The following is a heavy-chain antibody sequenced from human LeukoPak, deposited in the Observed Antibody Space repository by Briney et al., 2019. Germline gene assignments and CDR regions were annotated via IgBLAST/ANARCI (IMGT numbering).Heavy chain of an antibody. D-gene: IGHD3/OR15-3a*01. CDR3: AKDPTRTYYYYGMDV. CDR2: ISWDGSNT. V-gene: IGHV3-43*01. J-gene: IGHJ6*02. CDR1: GFTFDDYT. Sequence: GGSLRLSCAASGFTFDDYTMHWVRQAPGKGLEWVSLISWDGSNTYYADSVKGRFTISRDNSKNSLYLQMNSLRTEDTALYYCAKDPTRTYYYYGMDVWGQGTTVIVSS.